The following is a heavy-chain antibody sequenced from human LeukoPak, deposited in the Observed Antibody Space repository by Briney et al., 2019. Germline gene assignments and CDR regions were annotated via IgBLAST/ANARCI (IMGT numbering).Heavy chain of an antibody. CDR1: GFTFSSYW. V-gene: IGHV3-23*01. D-gene: IGHD1-26*01. J-gene: IGHJ2*01. Sequence: GGSLRLSCAASGFTFSSYWMSWVRQAPGKGLEWVSAISGSGGSTYYADSVKGRFTISRDNSKNTLYLQMNSLRGEDTAFYHCAREKGGTTINWYFDLWGRGTLVTVSS. CDR3: AREKGGTTINWYFDL. CDR2: ISGSGGST.